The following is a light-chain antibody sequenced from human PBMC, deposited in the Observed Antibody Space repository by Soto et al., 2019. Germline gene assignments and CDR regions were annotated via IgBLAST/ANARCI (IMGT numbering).Light chain of an antibody. CDR1: SSNVGNNL. Sequence: QSVLTQAPSVSAAPGQKVTISCSGSSSNVGNNLVSWYQQLPGTAPKLLIYDNNQRPSGIPDRFSASKSGTSATLGITGLQTGDEADYYCGTWDLKLSTVVFGGGTKLTVL. CDR2: DNN. CDR3: GTWDLKLSTVV. V-gene: IGLV1-51*01. J-gene: IGLJ2*01.